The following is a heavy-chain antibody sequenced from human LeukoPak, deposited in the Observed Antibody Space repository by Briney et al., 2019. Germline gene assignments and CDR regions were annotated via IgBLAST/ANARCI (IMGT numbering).Heavy chain of an antibody. CDR3: ARWLRGIAVAGGFDY. J-gene: IGHJ4*02. CDR1: GYTFTSYY. D-gene: IGHD6-19*01. V-gene: IGHV1-8*02. CDR2: MNPNSGNT. Sequence: ASVKVSCKASGYTFTSYYMHWVRQAPGQGLEWMGWMNPNSGNTGYAQKFQGRVTMTRNTSISSAYMELSSLRSEDTAVYYCARWLRGIAVAGGFDYWGQGTLVTVSS.